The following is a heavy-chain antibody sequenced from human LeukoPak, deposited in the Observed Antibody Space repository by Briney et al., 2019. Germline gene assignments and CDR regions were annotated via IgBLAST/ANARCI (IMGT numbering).Heavy chain of an antibody. V-gene: IGHV1-24*01. CDR3: ATDTIAVAGTVRDY. CDR2: FDPEDGET. CDR1: GGTFSSYA. D-gene: IGHD6-19*01. J-gene: IGHJ4*02. Sequence: ASVKVSCKASGGTFSSYAISWVRQAPGKGLEWMGGFDPEDGETIYAQKFQGRVTMTEDTSTDTAYMELSSLRSEDTAVYYCATDTIAVAGTVRDYWGQGTLVTVSS.